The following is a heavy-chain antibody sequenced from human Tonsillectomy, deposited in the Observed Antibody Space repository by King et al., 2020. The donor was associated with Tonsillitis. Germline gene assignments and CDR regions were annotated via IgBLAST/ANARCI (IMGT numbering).Heavy chain of an antibody. CDR3: VKGNYYGSGKYYFDY. V-gene: IGHV3-64D*06. Sequence: VQLVESGGGLVQPGGSVRLSCSASGLTLSTYYMVWVRQAPGKGLEVFSAISSGGTTTYHLDSVKGRFTISRDNSKNMLYLQMSSLTSDETAMYYCVKGNYYGSGKYYFDYWGQGTLVTVSS. CDR1: GLTLSTYY. CDR2: ISSGGTTT. D-gene: IGHD3-10*01. J-gene: IGHJ4*02.